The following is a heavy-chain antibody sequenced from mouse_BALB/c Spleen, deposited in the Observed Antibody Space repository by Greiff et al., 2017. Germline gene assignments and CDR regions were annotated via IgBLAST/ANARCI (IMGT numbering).Heavy chain of an antibody. Sequence: SGPELVKPGASVKMSCKASGYTFTSYVMHWVKQKPGQGLEWIGYINPYNDGTKYNEKFKGKATLTSDKSSSTAYIELSSLTSEDSAVYYCARNGKGNAMDYWGQGTSVTVST. CDR3: ARNGKGNAMDY. CDR1: GYTFTSYV. CDR2: INPYNDGT. V-gene: IGHV1-14*01. D-gene: IGHD2-1*01. J-gene: IGHJ4*01.